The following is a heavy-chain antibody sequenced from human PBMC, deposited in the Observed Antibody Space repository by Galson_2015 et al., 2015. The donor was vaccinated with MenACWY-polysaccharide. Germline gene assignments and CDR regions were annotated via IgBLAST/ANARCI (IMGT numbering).Heavy chain of an antibody. D-gene: IGHD3-3*01. J-gene: IGHJ5*02. V-gene: IGHV3-23*01. CDR3: AKDSTDFWSVAGRFDH. CDR1: GFTFTSYA. CDR2: IRSSGANT. Sequence: LRLSCAASGFTFTSYAMSWVRQAPGKGLEWVSAIRSSGANTYYADSVKGRFTISRDNSKNTLYLQMNSLRAEDTAVYYCAKDSTDFWSVAGRFDHWGQGTLVTVSA.